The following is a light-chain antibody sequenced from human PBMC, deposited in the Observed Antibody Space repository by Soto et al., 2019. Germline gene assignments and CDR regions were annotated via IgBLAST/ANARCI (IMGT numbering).Light chain of an antibody. CDR1: QGISNT. CDR2: AAS. CDR3: QKYSSVPFT. Sequence: DIQMTQSPSSLSASVGARVTITCRARQGISNTLAWYQQKPGKVPKLLIYAASTLQSGVPSRFSGSGSGTGFTLTISSLQPEYVATYYCQKYSSVPFTFGPGTKVDL. V-gene: IGKV1-27*01. J-gene: IGKJ3*01.